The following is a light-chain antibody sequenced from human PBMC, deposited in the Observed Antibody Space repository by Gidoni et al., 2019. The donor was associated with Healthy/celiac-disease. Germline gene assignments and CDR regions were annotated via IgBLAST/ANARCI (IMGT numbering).Light chain of an antibody. CDR1: QSLLHSNGYNY. J-gene: IGKJ1*01. V-gene: IGKV2-28*01. Sequence: LPVTPGEPASISCRSSQSLLHSNGYNYLDWYLQKPGQSPQLLIYLGSNRASGVPDRFSGSGSGTDFTLKISRVEAEDVGVYYCMQAIQTPWTFXQXTKVEIK. CDR3: MQAIQTPWT. CDR2: LGS.